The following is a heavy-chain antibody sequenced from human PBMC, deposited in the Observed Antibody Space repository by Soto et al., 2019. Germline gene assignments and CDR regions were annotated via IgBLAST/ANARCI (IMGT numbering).Heavy chain of an antibody. D-gene: IGHD1-1*01. V-gene: IGHV1-2*02. CDR3: AKEPATAKPEGVDF. Sequence: ASVKVSCKASGYSFSDYYIHWVRQAPGQGLEWMGWINPNSGGTKYAPKFQGGVTMTRDTSITTAYMELSRVRSGDTAVYYCAKEPATAKPEGVDFWGQGTLVTVSS. CDR1: GYSFSDYY. J-gene: IGHJ4*02. CDR2: INPNSGGT.